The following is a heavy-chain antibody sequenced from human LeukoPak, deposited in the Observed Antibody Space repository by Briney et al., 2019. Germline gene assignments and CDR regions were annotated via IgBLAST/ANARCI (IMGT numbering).Heavy chain of an antibody. V-gene: IGHV3-48*03. J-gene: IGHJ4*02. CDR2: ISPSGTTI. CDR3: ARDPRGPDY. CDR1: GFTFSRYE. Sequence: GGSLRLSCAVSGFTFSRYEMSWVRHAPGKGLEWVSYISPSGTTIYYVDSVKGRFIISRDNAKDSLYLQMNSLRVEDTAVYYCARDPRGPDYWGQGTLVTVSS.